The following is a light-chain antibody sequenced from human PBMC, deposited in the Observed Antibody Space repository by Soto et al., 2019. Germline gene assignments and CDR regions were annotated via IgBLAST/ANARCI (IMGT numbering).Light chain of an antibody. J-gene: IGLJ3*02. CDR3: TSFTSSNTWV. V-gene: IGLV2-14*01. CDR2: RVS. Sequence: QSALTQPASVSGSPGQPITISCAGTSSDIGYYNYVSWYQQHPGKAPKLMIYRVSHRPSGVSNRFSGSKSGYTASLTISGLQAEDEADYHCTSFTSSNTWVFGGGTRLTVL. CDR1: SSDIGYYNY.